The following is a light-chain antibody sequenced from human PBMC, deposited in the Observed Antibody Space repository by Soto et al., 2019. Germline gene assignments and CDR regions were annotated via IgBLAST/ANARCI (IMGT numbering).Light chain of an antibody. CDR2: DAI. V-gene: IGKV3-11*01. J-gene: IGKJ5*01. Sequence: EIVLKQSPATLSLSPGERATLSCRASQTVRSYLAWYQQKPGQAPRLLIHDAISRATGIPARFSGSGSGTDFTLTISSLEPEDFAVYYCQQRTNWPTSTFGQGTRLEIK. CDR3: QQRTNWPTST. CDR1: QTVRSY.